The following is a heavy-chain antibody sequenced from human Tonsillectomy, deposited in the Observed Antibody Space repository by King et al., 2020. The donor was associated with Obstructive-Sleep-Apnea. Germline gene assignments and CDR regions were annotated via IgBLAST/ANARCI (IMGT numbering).Heavy chain of an antibody. D-gene: IGHD5-12*01. CDR2: IWYDGSNK. Sequence: VQLVESGGGVVQPGRSLRLSCAASGFTFSSYGMHWVRQAPGKGLEWVAVIWYDGSNKYYADSAKGRFTISRDNSKNTLYLQMNSLRAEDTAVYYCARGYTITAFDIWGQGTMVTVSS. J-gene: IGHJ3*02. V-gene: IGHV3-33*01. CDR1: GFTFSSYG. CDR3: ARGYTITAFDI.